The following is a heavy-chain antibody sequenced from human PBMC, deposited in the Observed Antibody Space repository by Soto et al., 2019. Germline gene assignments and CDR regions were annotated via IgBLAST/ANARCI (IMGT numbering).Heavy chain of an antibody. CDR2: IYYSGST. D-gene: IGHD4-17*01. J-gene: IGHJ4*02. V-gene: IGHV4-31*03. CDR3: ARSPYGDPHLDY. Sequence: LSLTCTVSGGSISSGGYYWSWIRQHPGKGLEWIGYIYYSGSTYYNPSLKSRVTISVDTSKNQFSLKLSSVTAADTAVYYCARSPYGDPHLDYWGQGTLVTVSS. CDR1: GGSISSGGYY.